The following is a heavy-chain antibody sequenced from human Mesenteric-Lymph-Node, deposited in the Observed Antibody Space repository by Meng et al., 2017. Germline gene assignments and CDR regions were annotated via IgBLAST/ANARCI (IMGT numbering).Heavy chain of an antibody. CDR1: GFTFSNAW. V-gene: IGHV3-15*01. CDR2: VKSKTDGATI. Sequence: EEVGGAGGGLVKAGGSRRLSCAASGFTFSNAWRSWVRLAPGKGLEWVARVKSKTDGATIDYAAPVEGRFTISRDDSKNTLYLQMNSLKTEDTAVYYCTTFRFGYWGQGALVTVSS. CDR3: TTFRFGY. J-gene: IGHJ4*02. D-gene: IGHD3-10*01.